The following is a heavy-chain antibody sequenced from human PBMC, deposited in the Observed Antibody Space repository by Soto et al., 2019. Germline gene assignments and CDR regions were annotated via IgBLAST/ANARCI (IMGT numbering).Heavy chain of an antibody. V-gene: IGHV3-9*01. Sequence: EVQLVESGGGLVQPGRSLRLSCAASGFTFDDYAMHWVRQAPGKGLEWVSGISWNSGSIGYADSVKGRFTISRDNAKNSLYLQMNSLRADDTALYYCAKAGYSSSWSIYYYYYMDVWGKGTTVTVSS. J-gene: IGHJ6*03. CDR3: AKAGYSSSWSIYYYYYMDV. CDR2: ISWNSGSI. CDR1: GFTFDDYA. D-gene: IGHD6-13*01.